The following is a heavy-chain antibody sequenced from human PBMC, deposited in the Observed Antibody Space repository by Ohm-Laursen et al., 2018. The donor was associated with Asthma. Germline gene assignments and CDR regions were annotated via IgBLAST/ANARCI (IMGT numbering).Heavy chain of an antibody. D-gene: IGHD4-17*01. CDR2: ISWNSGSI. J-gene: IGHJ5*02. CDR1: GFSFHEYA. CDR3: AKLVGVTTA. Sequence: SLRLSCAAPGFSFHEYAMHWVRQSPGKGLEWVSGISWNSGSIGYADSVKGRFTISRDNAKNSLYLQMNSLGPEDTAFYYCAKLVGVTTAWGQGTLVTVSS. V-gene: IGHV3-9*01.